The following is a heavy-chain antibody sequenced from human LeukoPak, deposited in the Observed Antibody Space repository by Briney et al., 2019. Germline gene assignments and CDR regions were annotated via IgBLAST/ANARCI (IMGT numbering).Heavy chain of an antibody. CDR1: GGTFISYP. Sequence: ASVKVSCKVSGGTFISYPISWVRQAPAQGLEWMGEITPIFGTPDYAQKFQGRVTITADESTTTAYMELSSLTSEDTAIYYCARNSRVVSTSGLNYWGQGALVTVSS. CDR2: ITPIFGTP. D-gene: IGHD4-23*01. V-gene: IGHV1-69*01. CDR3: ARNSRVVSTSGLNY. J-gene: IGHJ4*02.